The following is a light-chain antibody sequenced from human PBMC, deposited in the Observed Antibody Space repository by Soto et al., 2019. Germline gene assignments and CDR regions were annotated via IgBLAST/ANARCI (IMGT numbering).Light chain of an antibody. V-gene: IGKV1-8*01. CDR2: AAS. J-gene: IGKJ3*01. Sequence: AIRMTQSPSSLSASTGDRVTITCRASQGISSYLDWYQQKPGKAPKLLIYAASTLQSGVPSRFSGSGSGTDFTLTISCLQSEDFATYYCQQYYSYPGFTFGPGTKVDIK. CDR1: QGISSY. CDR3: QQYYSYPGFT.